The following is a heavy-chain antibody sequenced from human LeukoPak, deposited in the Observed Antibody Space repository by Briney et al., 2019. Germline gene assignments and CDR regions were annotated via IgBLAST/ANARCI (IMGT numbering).Heavy chain of an antibody. Sequence: GGSLRLSCAASGFTFDDYAMHWVRQAPGKGLEWVSGISWNSGNIGYADSVKGRFTISRDNAKNSLYLQMNSLRAEDTALYYCAKDYGVVVTARFDCWGQGTLVTVSS. V-gene: IGHV3-9*01. D-gene: IGHD2-21*02. CDR1: GFTFDDYA. CDR2: ISWNSGNI. CDR3: AKDYGVVVTARFDC. J-gene: IGHJ4*02.